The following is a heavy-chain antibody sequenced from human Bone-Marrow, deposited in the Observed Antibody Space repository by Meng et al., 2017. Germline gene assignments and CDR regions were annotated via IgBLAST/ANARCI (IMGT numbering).Heavy chain of an antibody. J-gene: IGHJ6*02. V-gene: IGHV4-34*01. CDR1: GGSFSGYY. CDR3: ASRRGRGYCSGGSCYTIYYYYGMDV. Sequence: GSLRLSCAVYGGSFSGYYWSWIRQPPGKGLEWIGEINHSGSTNYNPSLKSRVTISVDTSKNQFSLKLSSVTAADTAVYYCASRRGRGYCSGGSCYTIYYYYGMDVWGQGTTVTVSS. CDR2: INHSGST. D-gene: IGHD2-15*01.